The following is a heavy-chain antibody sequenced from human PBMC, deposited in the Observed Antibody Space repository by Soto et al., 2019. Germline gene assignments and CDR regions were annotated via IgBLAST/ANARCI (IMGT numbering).Heavy chain of an antibody. CDR2: MNPNSGNT. D-gene: IGHD6-13*01. CDR1: GYTFTSYD. Sequence: QVQLVQSGAEVKKPGASVKVSCKASGYTFTSYDINWVRQATGPGLEWMGWMNPNSGNTGYAQKLQGRVTMTRNTSISTAYMELSSLRSEDTAVYYCAREHSSSWRFDYWGQGTLVTVSS. V-gene: IGHV1-8*01. CDR3: AREHSSSWRFDY. J-gene: IGHJ4*02.